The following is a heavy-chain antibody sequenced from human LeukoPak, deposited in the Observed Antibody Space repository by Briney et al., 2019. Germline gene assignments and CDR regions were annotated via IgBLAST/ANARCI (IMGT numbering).Heavy chain of an antibody. J-gene: IGHJ6*03. CDR3: ARGLVVVPAAMGTYYYYYYMDV. CDR1: GYTFTSYG. CDR2: ISAYNGNT. D-gene: IGHD2-2*01. Sequence: ASVKVSCKASGYTFTSYGISWVRQAPGQGLEWMGWISAYNGNTNYAQKFQGRVTITADKSTSTAYMELSSLRSEDTAVYYCARGLVVVPAAMGTYYYYYYMDVWGKGTTVTVSS. V-gene: IGHV1-18*01.